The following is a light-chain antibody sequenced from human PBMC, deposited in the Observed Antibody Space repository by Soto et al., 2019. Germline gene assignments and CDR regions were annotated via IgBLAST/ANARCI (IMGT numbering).Light chain of an antibody. Sequence: ESVLTQSPGTLSLSPGERATLSCRASQSVSSSYLAWYQQKPGQAPRLLIYGASSRATVIPDRFSGSGSGTDFTLTISRLEPEDFAVYYCQQYGSSPSWTFGQGTKVDI. J-gene: IGKJ1*01. CDR3: QQYGSSPSWT. V-gene: IGKV3-20*01. CDR2: GAS. CDR1: QSVSSSY.